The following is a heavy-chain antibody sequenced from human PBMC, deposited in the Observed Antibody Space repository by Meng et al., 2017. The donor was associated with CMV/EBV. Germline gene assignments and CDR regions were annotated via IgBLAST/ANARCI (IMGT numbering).Heavy chain of an antibody. D-gene: IGHD5-12*01. V-gene: IGHV1-2*02. CDR3: AREAAGYDLNAFEI. CDR2: INPNTNGT. CDR1: GYTFTGYY. Sequence: ASVKVSCKGSGYTFTGYYLHWVRQAPGLGLEWMGWINPNTNGTNYAQKFQGRVSMTRDTSISIAYMELSRLRSDDTAVYFCAREAAGYDLNAFEIWGQGTTVTVSS. J-gene: IGHJ3*02.